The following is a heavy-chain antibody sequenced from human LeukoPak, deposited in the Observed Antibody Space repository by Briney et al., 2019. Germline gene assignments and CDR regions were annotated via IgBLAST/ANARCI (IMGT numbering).Heavy chain of an antibody. V-gene: IGHV4-38-2*02. Sequence: SETLSLTCIVSGYSINNGYYWGWIRQPPGKGLEWIGSIYYSESTYYKPSLKNRVTISVDTSKNQVSLKLHSVTAADTAVYYCARVGGYANWFDPWGQGTLVTVSS. D-gene: IGHD3-16*01. J-gene: IGHJ5*02. CDR3: ARVGGYANWFDP. CDR1: GYSINNGYY. CDR2: IYYSEST.